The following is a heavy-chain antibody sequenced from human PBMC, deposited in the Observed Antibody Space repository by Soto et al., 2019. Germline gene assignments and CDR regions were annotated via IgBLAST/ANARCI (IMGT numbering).Heavy chain of an antibody. D-gene: IGHD3-16*01. V-gene: IGHV1-3*01. Sequence: ASVKVSCKSSGYTFTTYAIHWVRQAPGQRLRWMGWINAGSGNTKYSQDFQGRVTLTRDTAASSTFMELSSLRSEDTAVYYCARFPPWGNSENFYIQRYDSWGEGMLVTDS. CDR3: ARFPPWGNSENFYIQRYDS. CDR1: GYTFTTYA. J-gene: IGHJ4*02. CDR2: INAGSGNT.